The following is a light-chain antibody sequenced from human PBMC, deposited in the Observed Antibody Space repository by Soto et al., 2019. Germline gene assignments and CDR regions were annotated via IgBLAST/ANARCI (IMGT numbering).Light chain of an antibody. Sequence: EIAMTQSPATLSVSPGERATLSCRASQSVSNNLAWYQQKPGQAPRLLIYDAFTRATGIPARFSGSGSGTEFTLTISSLQSEDFALYYCQQYNDWPPGTFGQGTKVDIK. CDR1: QSVSNN. J-gene: IGKJ1*01. CDR3: QQYNDWPPGT. CDR2: DAF. V-gene: IGKV3-15*01.